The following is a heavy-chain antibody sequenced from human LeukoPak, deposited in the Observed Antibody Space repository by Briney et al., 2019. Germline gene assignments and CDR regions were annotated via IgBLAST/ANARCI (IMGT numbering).Heavy chain of an antibody. CDR1: GGPFSGYF. CDR2: IHNSGTT. J-gene: IGHJ4*02. V-gene: IGHV4-34*01. CDR3: ARRYYYNLGSFPFDF. D-gene: IGHD3-10*01. Sequence: SETLSLTCAVSGGPFSGYFWSWIRQSSGKGLEWIGEIHNSGTTNYNPSLNSRVTISEDTSKNQFYLNLSSVTAADTAVYYCARRYYYNLGSFPFDFWGQGTQVTVSS.